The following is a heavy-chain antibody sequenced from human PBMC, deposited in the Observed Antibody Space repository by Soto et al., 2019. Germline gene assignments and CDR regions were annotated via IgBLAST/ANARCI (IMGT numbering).Heavy chain of an antibody. J-gene: IGHJ5*02. CDR2: IYSGGST. CDR3: ARLTGYSSGWRFDP. V-gene: IGHV3-53*01. CDR1: GFTVSSNY. D-gene: IGHD6-19*01. Sequence: GSLRLSCAASGFTVSSNYMSWVRQAPGKGLEWVSVIYSGGSTYYADSVKGRFTISRDNSKNTLYLQMNSLRAEDTAVYYCARLTGYSSGWRFDPWGQGTLVTVSS.